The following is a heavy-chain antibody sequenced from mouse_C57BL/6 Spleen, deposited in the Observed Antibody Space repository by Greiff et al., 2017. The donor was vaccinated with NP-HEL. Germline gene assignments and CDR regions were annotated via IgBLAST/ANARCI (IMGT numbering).Heavy chain of an antibody. D-gene: IGHD1-1*01. CDR2: IDPSDSYT. Sequence: VQLQQPGAELVRPGTSVKLSCKASGYTFTSYWMHWVKQRPGQGLEWIGVIDPSDSYTNYNQKFKGKATLTVDTSSSTAYMQLSSLTSEDSAVYYCARSEYYGSSSFFDYWGQGTTLTVSS. J-gene: IGHJ2*01. CDR1: GYTFTSYW. CDR3: ARSEYYGSSSFFDY. V-gene: IGHV1-59*01.